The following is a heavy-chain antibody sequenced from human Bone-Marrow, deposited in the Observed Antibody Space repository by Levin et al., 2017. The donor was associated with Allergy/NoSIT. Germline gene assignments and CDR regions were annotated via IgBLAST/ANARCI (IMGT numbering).Heavy chain of an antibody. CDR3: AHNTHMGRAFDI. CDR2: IYWDDDK. Sequence: SGPTLVKPTQTLTLTCTFSGFSLRSSGVGVGWIRQAPGKALEWLALIYWDDDKRYSPSLRSRLTITKDTSKNQVVRTMTNMDPVDTATYFCAHNTHMGRAFDIWGQGTMVTVSS. D-gene: IGHD2-21*01. J-gene: IGHJ3*02. CDR1: GFSLRSSGVG. V-gene: IGHV2-5*02.